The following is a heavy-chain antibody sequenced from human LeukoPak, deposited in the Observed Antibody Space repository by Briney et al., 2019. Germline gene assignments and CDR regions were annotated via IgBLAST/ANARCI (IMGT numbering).Heavy chain of an antibody. V-gene: IGHV3-11*05. Sequence: PGGPLKLSCAASGFTFSDYYMSWIRQAPGKGLEWVSYISSSSYTNYADSVKGRITISRGNAKNSLYLQMNSQRAEDTAVYYCARAARYYGSGFDAFDIWGQGTMVTVSS. J-gene: IGHJ3*02. D-gene: IGHD3-10*01. CDR1: GFTFSDYY. CDR2: ISSSSYT. CDR3: ARAARYYGSGFDAFDI.